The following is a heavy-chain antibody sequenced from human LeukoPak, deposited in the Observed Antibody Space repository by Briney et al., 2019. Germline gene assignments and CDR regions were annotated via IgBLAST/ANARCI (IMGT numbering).Heavy chain of an antibody. CDR2: INPNSGGT. CDR3: AREASYYDFWSDSPAGAFDI. CDR1: GYTFTGYY. V-gene: IGHV1-2*02. D-gene: IGHD3-3*01. J-gene: IGHJ3*02. Sequence: ASVKVSCKASGYTFTGYYMHWVRQAPGQGLEWMGWINPNSGGTNYAQKFQGRVTMTRDTSISTAYMELSRLRSDDTAVYYCAREASYYDFWSDSPAGAFDIWGQGTMVTVSS.